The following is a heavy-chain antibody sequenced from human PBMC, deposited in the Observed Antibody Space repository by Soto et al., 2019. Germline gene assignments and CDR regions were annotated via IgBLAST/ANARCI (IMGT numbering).Heavy chain of an antibody. CDR1: GGSISSGGYY. V-gene: IGHV4-31*03. D-gene: IGHD6-19*01. Sequence: QVQLQESGPGLVKPSQTLSLTCTVSGGSISSGGYYWSWIRQHPGRGLEWIGYIYYSGSTYYNPSFKSRVTISVDTSKNQFYLKLSSVTAADTAVYYCARMAEWLGPPFFDPWGQGTLVTVSS. CDR2: IYYSGST. CDR3: ARMAEWLGPPFFDP. J-gene: IGHJ5*02.